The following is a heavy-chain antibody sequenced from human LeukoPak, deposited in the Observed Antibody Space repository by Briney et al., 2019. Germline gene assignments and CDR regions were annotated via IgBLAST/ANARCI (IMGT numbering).Heavy chain of an antibody. CDR1: GGSFSGYY. Sequence: PSETLSLTCAVYGGSFSGYYWSWIRQPPGKGLEWIGEINHSGSTNYNPSLKSRVTISVDTSKNQFSPKLSSVTAADTAVYYCAATYSTTDYYYYYGMDVWGQGTTVTVSS. CDR2: INHSGST. D-gene: IGHD4-4*01. V-gene: IGHV4-34*01. J-gene: IGHJ6*02. CDR3: AATYSTTDYYYYYGMDV.